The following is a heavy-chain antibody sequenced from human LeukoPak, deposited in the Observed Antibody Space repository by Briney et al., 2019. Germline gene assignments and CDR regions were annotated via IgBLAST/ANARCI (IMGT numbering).Heavy chain of an antibody. CDR2: TYYRSKWYY. CDR3: ARDPVGGSTIFDY. J-gene: IGHJ4*02. V-gene: IGHV6-1*01. D-gene: IGHD1-26*01. Sequence: SQTLSLTCAISGDSVSSNSDAWNWIRQSPSRGLEWLGRTYYRSKWYYDYAVAVKSRISINPDTSKNQFSLQLSSVTPEDTAVYYCARDPVGGSTIFDYWGQGTLVTVSS. CDR1: GDSVSSNSDA.